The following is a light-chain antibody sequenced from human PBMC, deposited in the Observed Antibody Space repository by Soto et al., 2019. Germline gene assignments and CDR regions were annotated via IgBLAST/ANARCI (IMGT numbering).Light chain of an antibody. CDR2: SAY. CDR1: QSLTSNY. Sequence: EIVLTQSPGNVSLSPGERATLSCRASQSLTSNYLAWYQQKPGQAPRLVIYSAYSRAPGIPDRFSGSGSGTDFTLTISGLQPEDFAVYYCQQYVSAPRTFGQGTKVEAK. V-gene: IGKV3-20*01. CDR3: QQYVSAPRT. J-gene: IGKJ1*01.